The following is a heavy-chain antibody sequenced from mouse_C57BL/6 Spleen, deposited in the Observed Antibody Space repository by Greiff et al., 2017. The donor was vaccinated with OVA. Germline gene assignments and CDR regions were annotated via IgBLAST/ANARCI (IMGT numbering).Heavy chain of an antibody. V-gene: IGHV1-19*01. CDR3: ARRGLRRNFDV. Sequence: EVQLQQSGPVLVKPGASVKMSCKASGYTFTDYYMNWVKQSHGKSLEWIGVINPYNGGTSYNQKFKGKATLTVDKSSSTAYMELNSLTSEDSAVYYCARRGLRRNFDVWGTGTTVTVSS. CDR1: GYTFTDYY. J-gene: IGHJ1*03. D-gene: IGHD3-1*01. CDR2: INPYNGGT.